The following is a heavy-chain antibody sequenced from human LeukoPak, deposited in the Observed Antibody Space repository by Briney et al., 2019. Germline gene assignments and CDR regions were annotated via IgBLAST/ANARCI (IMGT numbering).Heavy chain of an antibody. CDR2: ISYDGSNK. CDR1: GFTFSSYA. V-gene: IGHV3-30-3*01. D-gene: IGHD3-22*01. J-gene: IGHJ3*02. Sequence: GGSLRLSCAASGFTFSSYAMHWVRQAPGKGLEWVAVISYDGSNKYYADSVKGRFTISRDNSKNTPYLQMNSLRAEGTAVYYCARELGDSSGYYFDAFDIWGQGTMVTVSS. CDR3: ARELGDSSGYYFDAFDI.